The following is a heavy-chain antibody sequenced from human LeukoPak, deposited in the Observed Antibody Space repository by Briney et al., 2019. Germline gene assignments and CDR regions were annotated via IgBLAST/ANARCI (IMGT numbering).Heavy chain of an antibody. CDR1: GFTFSSYS. CDR3: ARGHPGAFDI. CDR2: ISSSSSYI. D-gene: IGHD1-1*01. Sequence: PGGSLRLSCAASGFTFSSYSVNWVRQAPGKGLEWVSSISSSSSYIYYADSVKGRFTISRDNAKNSLYLQMNSLRAEDTAVYYCARGHPGAFDIWGQGTMVTVSS. J-gene: IGHJ3*02. V-gene: IGHV3-21*01.